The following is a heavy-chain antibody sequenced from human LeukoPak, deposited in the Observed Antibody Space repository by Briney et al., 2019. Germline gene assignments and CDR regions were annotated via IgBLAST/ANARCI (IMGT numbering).Heavy chain of an antibody. CDR1: GGTFSSYA. D-gene: IGHD3-9*01. J-gene: IGHJ4*02. Sequence: SVKVSCKASGGTFSSYAISWVRQAPGQGLEWMGGIIPTFGTANYAQKFQGRVTITADESTSTAYMELSSLRSEDTAVYYCARIVLNGRLRYFDWPMRGYYFDYWGQGTLVTVSS. V-gene: IGHV1-69*13. CDR3: ARIVLNGRLRYFDWPMRGYYFDY. CDR2: IIPTFGTA.